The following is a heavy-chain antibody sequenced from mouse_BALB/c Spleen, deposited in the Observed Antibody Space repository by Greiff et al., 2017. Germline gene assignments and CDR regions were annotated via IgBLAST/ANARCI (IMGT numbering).Heavy chain of an antibody. J-gene: IGHJ4*01. D-gene: IGHD1-2*01. CDR3: ATNYYGYRYAMDY. Sequence: QVQLQQSGPGLVQPSQSLSITCTVSGFSLTSYGVHWVRQSPGKGLEWLGVIWSGGSTDYNAAFISRLSISKDNSKSQVFFKMNSLQANDTAIYYCATNYYGYRYAMDYWGQGTSVTVSS. V-gene: IGHV2-2*02. CDR1: GFSLTSYG. CDR2: IWSGGST.